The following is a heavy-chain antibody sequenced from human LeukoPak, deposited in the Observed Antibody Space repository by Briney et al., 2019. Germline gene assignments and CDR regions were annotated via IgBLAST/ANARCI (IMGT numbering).Heavy chain of an antibody. J-gene: IGHJ4*02. Sequence: ASVKVSCKASGYTFTCYYMHWVRQAPGQGLEWMGWINPNSGGTNYAQKFQGRVTMTRDTSISTAYMELSRLRSDDTAVYYCARDHVEMATTDPDYWGQGTLVTVSS. CDR2: INPNSGGT. D-gene: IGHD5-24*01. CDR3: ARDHVEMATTDPDY. CDR1: GYTFTCYY. V-gene: IGHV1-2*02.